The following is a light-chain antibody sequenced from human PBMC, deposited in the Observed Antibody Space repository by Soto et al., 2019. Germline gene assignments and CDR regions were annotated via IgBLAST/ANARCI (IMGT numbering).Light chain of an antibody. J-gene: IGKJ4*01. CDR1: ESITNW. Sequence: TQSPPTLSASVGDRVTISCRASESITNWLAWYQQKPGQAPRLLIYAASNRATGVPARFSGSGSGTDFTLTISSLQPDDFATYYCQQRSNWPPLTFGGGTKVEIK. CDR3: QQRSNWPPLT. CDR2: AAS. V-gene: IGKV3-11*01.